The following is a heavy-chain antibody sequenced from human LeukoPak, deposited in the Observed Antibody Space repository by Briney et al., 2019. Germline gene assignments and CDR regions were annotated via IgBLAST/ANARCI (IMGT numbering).Heavy chain of an antibody. CDR1: GYRFTSYW. D-gene: IGHD4-17*01. J-gene: IGHJ3*02. CDR2: IYPGDSDT. V-gene: IGHV5-51*01. Sequence: GESLKISCKGSGYRFTSYWIAWVRQMPGKGLEWMGIIYPGDSDTRYSPSFQGQVTISVDKSISIAYLQWSSLKASDTAMYFCAGRYGDRDKAFDTWGQGTMVTVFS. CDR3: AGRYGDRDKAFDT.